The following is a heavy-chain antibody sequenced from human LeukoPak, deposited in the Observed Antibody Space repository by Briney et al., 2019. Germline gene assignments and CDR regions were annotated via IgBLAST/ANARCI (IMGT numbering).Heavy chain of an antibody. V-gene: IGHV3-43*02. CDR1: GFTLDDYA. CDR2: FSGDGGST. J-gene: IGHJ2*01. CDR3: AKDIRSGSYYVTGYFDL. D-gene: IGHD1-26*01. Sequence: LAGGSLRLSCAASGFTLDDYAMHWVRQAPGKGLEWVSLFSGDGGSTYYADSVKGRFTISRDNSKNSLYLQMSSLRTEDTALYYCAKDIRSGSYYVTGYFDLWGRGTLVTVSS.